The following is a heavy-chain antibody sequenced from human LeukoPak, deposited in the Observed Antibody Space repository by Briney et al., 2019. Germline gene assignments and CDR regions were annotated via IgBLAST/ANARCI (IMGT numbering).Heavy chain of an antibody. J-gene: IGHJ4*02. CDR2: INPNSGGT. CDR1: GYTFTGYY. Sequence: ASVKVSCKASGYTFTGYYMHWVRQAHGEGLEWIGGINPNSGGTNYAQKVQGRVTMTRDTSISTAYMELSRLRSDDTAVYYCARQWYYYGSGSCFDYWGQGTLVTVSS. D-gene: IGHD3-10*01. CDR3: ARQWYYYGSGSCFDY. V-gene: IGHV1-2*02.